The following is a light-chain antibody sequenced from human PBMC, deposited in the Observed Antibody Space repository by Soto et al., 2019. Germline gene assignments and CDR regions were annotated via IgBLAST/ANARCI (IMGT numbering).Light chain of an antibody. V-gene: IGKV1-13*02. J-gene: IGKJ5*01. CDR1: QGISSA. CDR2: DSS. CDR3: QQLKTYPFT. Sequence: AIQLTQSPSSLSASVGDRVSITCRASQGISSALAWYQHKPGKAPKILIYDSSSLQSGVPSRFSGSESETECTLTISSLQPEDFATYYCQQLKTYPFTFGQGTRLEIK.